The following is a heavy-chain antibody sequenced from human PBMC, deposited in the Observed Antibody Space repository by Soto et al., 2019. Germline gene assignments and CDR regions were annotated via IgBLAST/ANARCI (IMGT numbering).Heavy chain of an antibody. J-gene: IGHJ4*02. CDR1: GGSFSGDY. V-gene: IGHV4-34*01. Sequence: QVQLQQWGAGLLKPSETLSLTRAVYGGSFSGDYWTWIRQPPGTGLEWIGEINHSGSTNYNPSLKSRVTISVDTSKNQFSLKLTSVTAVDTAVYYCARDKITGLVDYWGQGTLVTVSS. CDR3: ARDKITGLVDY. CDR2: INHSGST. D-gene: IGHD2-8*02.